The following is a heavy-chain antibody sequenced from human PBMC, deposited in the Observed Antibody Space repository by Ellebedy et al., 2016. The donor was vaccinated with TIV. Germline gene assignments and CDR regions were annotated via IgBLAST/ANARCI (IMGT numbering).Heavy chain of an antibody. CDR3: ASGPNQYFFDY. CDR1: GGSISSSNW. CDR2: INHSGST. Sequence: SETLSLTCAVSGGSISSSNWWSWVRQPPGKGLEWIGEINHSGSTNYNPSLKSRVTISVDTSKNQFSLKLSSVTAADTAVYYCASGPNQYFFDYWGQGTPVTVSS. V-gene: IGHV4-4*02. J-gene: IGHJ4*02.